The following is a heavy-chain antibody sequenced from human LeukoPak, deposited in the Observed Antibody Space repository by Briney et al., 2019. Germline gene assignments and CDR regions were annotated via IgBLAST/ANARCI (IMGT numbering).Heavy chain of an antibody. V-gene: IGHV4-4*07. CDR1: GGSISSYY. CDR3: ARGSVYYYYMDV. CDR2: IYASGNT. J-gene: IGHJ6*03. Sequence: SETLSLTCTVSGGSISSYYWSWVRQPAGKGLEWIGRIYASGNTNYNPSLKGRVTMTVDTSKNQFSLNLSSVTAADTAVYYCARGSVYYYYMDVWGKGTTVTVSS.